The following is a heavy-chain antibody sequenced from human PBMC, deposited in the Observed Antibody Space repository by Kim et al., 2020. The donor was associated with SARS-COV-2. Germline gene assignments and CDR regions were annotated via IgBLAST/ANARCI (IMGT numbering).Heavy chain of an antibody. CDR3: ARGPSSGTYYYGSGSYCDY. CDR2: IYYSGST. V-gene: IGHV4-31*03. J-gene: IGHJ4*02. Sequence: SETLSLTCTVSGGSISSGGYYWSWIRQHPGKGLEWIGYIYYSGSTYYNPSLKSRVTISVDTSKNQFSLKLSSVTAADTAVYYCARGPSSGTYYYGSGSYCDYWGQGTLVTVSS. CDR1: GGSISSGGYY. D-gene: IGHD3-10*01.